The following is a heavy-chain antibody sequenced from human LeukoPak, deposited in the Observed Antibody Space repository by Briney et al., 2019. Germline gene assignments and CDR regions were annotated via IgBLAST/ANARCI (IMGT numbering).Heavy chain of an antibody. V-gene: IGHV3-48*02. D-gene: IGHD2-21*02. CDR1: EFTFTTYS. Sequence: GGSLRLSCAASEFTFTTYSMSWVRQAPGKGLEWVSSITSTSSTMYYADSVKGRFTLSRDNAKNSLYLQMNSLRDEDTAVYYCASVTEGYWGQGTLVTVSS. J-gene: IGHJ4*02. CDR2: ITSTSSTM. CDR3: ASVTEGY.